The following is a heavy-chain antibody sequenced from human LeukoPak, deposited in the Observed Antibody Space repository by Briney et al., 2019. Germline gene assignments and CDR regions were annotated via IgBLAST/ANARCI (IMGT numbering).Heavy chain of an antibody. CDR1: GYTFSSYD. D-gene: IGHD5-24*01. CDR3: ARVEMATARRFDY. J-gene: IGHJ4*02. CDR2: MSPNSGNG. Sequence: SVKVSCKASGYTFSSYDINWVRQATGHGREGMGWMSPNSGNGGYAQKFQVRVTMTRKTSISTAYMELSSLRSEDTAVYYCARVEMATARRFDYWGQGTLVTVAS. V-gene: IGHV1-8*01.